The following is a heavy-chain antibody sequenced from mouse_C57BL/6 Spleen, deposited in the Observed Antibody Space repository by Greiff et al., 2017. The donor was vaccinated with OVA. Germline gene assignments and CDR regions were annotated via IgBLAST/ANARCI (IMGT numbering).Heavy chain of an antibody. CDR2: IDPETGGT. Sequence: VQLQQPGAELVRPGASVTLSCKASGYTFTDYEMHWVKQTPVHGLEWIGAIDPETGGTAYNQKFKGKAILTADKSSSTAYMELRSLTSEDSAVYYCTRGGYYGSIWFAYWGQGTLVTVSA. CDR3: TRGGYYGSIWFAY. D-gene: IGHD1-1*01. J-gene: IGHJ3*01. CDR1: GYTFTDYE. V-gene: IGHV1-15*01.